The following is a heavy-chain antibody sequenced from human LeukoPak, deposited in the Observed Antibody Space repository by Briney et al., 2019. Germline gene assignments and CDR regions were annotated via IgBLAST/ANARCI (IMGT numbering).Heavy chain of an antibody. D-gene: IGHD3-22*01. Sequence: GGSLRLSCAASGFTFSSYWMHWVRQAPGKGLVWVSRINSDGSSTSYADSVKGRFTISRDNAKNTLYLQMNSLRAEDTAVYYCSREGAYSSGYYYVRRNWFDPWGQGTLVTVSS. CDR3: SREGAYSSGYYYVRRNWFDP. V-gene: IGHV3-74*01. CDR2: INSDGSST. J-gene: IGHJ5*02. CDR1: GFTFSSYW.